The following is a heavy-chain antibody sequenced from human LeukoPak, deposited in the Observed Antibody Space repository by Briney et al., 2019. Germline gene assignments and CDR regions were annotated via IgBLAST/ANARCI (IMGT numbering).Heavy chain of an antibody. D-gene: IGHD6-13*01. J-gene: IGHJ4*02. CDR1: GFTFNSYS. CDR2: ISSSSSYI. V-gene: IGHV3-21*01. CDR3: ARGEGREAAEGVDY. Sequence: GGSLRLSCAASGFTFNSYSMNWVRQAPGKGLEWVSSISSSSSYIYYADSVKGRFTISRDNAKNSLYLQMNSLRAEDTAVYYCARGEGREAAEGVDYWDQGTLVTVSS.